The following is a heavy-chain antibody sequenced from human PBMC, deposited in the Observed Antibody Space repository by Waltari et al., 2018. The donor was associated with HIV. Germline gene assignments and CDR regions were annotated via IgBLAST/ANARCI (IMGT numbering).Heavy chain of an antibody. J-gene: IGHJ4*02. V-gene: IGHV2-5*02. CDR3: AQVGTTAAKFDY. Sequence: QITLKESGPTLVKPTQTLTLTCTFSGFSLSTSGVGVGWIRQPPGKALDGLALIYWDDDKRYSPSLKSRLTITKDTSKNQVVLTMTNMDPVDTATYYCAQVGTTAAKFDYWGQGTLVTVSS. D-gene: IGHD4-4*01. CDR1: GFSLSTSGVG. CDR2: IYWDDDK.